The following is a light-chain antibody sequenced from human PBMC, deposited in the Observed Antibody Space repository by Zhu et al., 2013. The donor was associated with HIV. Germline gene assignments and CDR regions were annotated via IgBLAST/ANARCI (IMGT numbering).Light chain of an antibody. J-gene: IGKJ1*01. V-gene: IGKV3-20*01. CDR2: ATS. Sequence: EVVLTQSPATLSVFPGERATLSCRASQSVSSNLAWYQQKPGQAPRLLIYATSSRATGIPDRFSGSGSGTDFTLTISRLEPEDFAVFYCQQYGSSPRTFGQGTKVEIK. CDR3: QQYGSSPRT. CDR1: QSVSSN.